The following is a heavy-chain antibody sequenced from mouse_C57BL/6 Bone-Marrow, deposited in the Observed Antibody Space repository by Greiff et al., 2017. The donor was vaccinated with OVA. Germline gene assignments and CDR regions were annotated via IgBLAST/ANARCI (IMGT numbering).Heavy chain of an antibody. V-gene: IGHV1-64*01. Sequence: VQLQQSGAELVKPGASVKLSCKASGYTFTSYWMHWVKQRPGQGLEWIGMIHPNSGSTNYNEKFKSKATLTVDKSSSTAYMQLSSLTSEDSAVYYCAGGYYDPAGFAYWGQGTLVTVSA. D-gene: IGHD2-4*01. CDR2: IHPNSGST. J-gene: IGHJ3*01. CDR3: AGGYYDPAGFAY. CDR1: GYTFTSYW.